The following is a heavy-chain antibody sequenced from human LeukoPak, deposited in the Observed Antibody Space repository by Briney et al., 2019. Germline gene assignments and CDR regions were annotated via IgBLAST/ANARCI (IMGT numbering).Heavy chain of an antibody. CDR3: ARDRGIAAAGYYYYGMDV. J-gene: IGHJ6*02. Sequence: SETLSLTCAVSGGSISSSNWWSWVRQPPGKGLEWIGEIYHSGSTNYNPSLKSRVTISVDTSKNQFSLKLSSVTAADTAVYYCARDRGIAAAGYYYYGMDVWGQGTTVTVSS. V-gene: IGHV4-4*02. CDR2: IYHSGST. CDR1: GGSISSSNW. D-gene: IGHD6-13*01.